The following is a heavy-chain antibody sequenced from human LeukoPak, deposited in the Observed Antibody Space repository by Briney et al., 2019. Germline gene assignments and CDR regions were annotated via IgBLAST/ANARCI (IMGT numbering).Heavy chain of an antibody. CDR3: ARASAVVGYY. V-gene: IGHV3-23*01. D-gene: IGHD2-15*01. CDR1: GFTFSSYA. Sequence: GGSLRLSCAASGFTFSSYAMSWVRQAPGKGLEWVSAITGGGGATYYADSVKGRFTISRDNAKNTLYLQMNSLRAEDTAVYYCARASAVVGYYWGQGTLVTVSS. CDR2: ITGGGGAT. J-gene: IGHJ4*02.